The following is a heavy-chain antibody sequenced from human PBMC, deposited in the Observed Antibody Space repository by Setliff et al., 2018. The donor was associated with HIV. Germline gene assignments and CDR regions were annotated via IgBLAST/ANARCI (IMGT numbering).Heavy chain of an antibody. J-gene: IGHJ4*02. V-gene: IGHV4-34*01. Sequence: TSETLSLTCAVYCGSFSGFYWNWIRQPPGKGLEWIGEINHSGSTNYNPSLKSRVTISVDTSKNQFSLRLSSVIAAGPAVYYCARGPPGSSIGWYVGYWGQGTLVTVSS. CDR1: CGSFSGFY. CDR3: ARGPPGSSIGWYVGY. D-gene: IGHD6-19*01. CDR2: INHSGST.